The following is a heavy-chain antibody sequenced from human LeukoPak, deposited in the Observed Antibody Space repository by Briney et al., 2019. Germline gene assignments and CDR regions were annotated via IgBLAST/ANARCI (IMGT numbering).Heavy chain of an antibody. CDR1: GYTFTGYY. CDR2: INPNSGGT. CDR3: AYCSSSSEYYFDY. Sequence: ASVTVSCTASGYTFTGYYMHWVRQAPGQGLEWMGWINPNSGGTNYAQKFQGRVTMTRDTSISTAYMELSRLRSDDTAGYYCAYCSSSSEYYFDYWGQGTLVTVSS. D-gene: IGHD6-6*01. V-gene: IGHV1-2*02. J-gene: IGHJ4*02.